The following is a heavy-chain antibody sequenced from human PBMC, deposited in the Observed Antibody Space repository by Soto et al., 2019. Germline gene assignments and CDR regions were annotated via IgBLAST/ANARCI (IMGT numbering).Heavy chain of an antibody. D-gene: IGHD1-20*01. CDR2: TGATGRTT. CDR1: GFTFSGYA. CDR3: ATVHNTSRSFDY. Sequence: GGSLRLSCAAAGFTFSGYAMTWVRQAPGKGLEWVSTTGATGRTTYYADSVKGRFTVSRDNSKNTLDLQMSSLRVDDTAVYYCATVHNTSRSFDYWGQGTLVTVSS. J-gene: IGHJ4*02. V-gene: IGHV3-23*01.